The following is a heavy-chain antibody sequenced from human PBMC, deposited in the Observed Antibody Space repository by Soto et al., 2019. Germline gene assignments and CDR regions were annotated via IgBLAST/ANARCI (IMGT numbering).Heavy chain of an antibody. J-gene: IGHJ4*02. V-gene: IGHV4-59*01. D-gene: IGHD5-12*01. CDR2: IYYSGST. CDR3: ARVYGTRRDGYNYRGYYFDY. Sequence: SETLSLTCTVSGGSISSYYWCWSRQPPGKGLEWIGYIYYSGSTNYNPSLKSRVTISVDTSKNQFSLKLSSVTAADTAVYYCARVYGTRRDGYNYRGYYFDYWGQGTLVTVS. CDR1: GGSISSYY.